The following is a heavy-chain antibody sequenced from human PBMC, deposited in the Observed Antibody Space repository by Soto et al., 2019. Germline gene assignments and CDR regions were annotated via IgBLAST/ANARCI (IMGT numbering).Heavy chain of an antibody. D-gene: IGHD2-2*03. J-gene: IGHJ6*02. Sequence: GESLKISCKGSGYSFTSYWISWVRQMPGKGLKWMGRIDPSDSYTNYSPSFQGHVTISADKSISTAYLQWSSLKASDTAMYYCASLDIVVVPAAMGPNGMDVWGQGTTVTVSS. CDR2: IDPSDSYT. CDR3: ASLDIVVVPAAMGPNGMDV. V-gene: IGHV5-10-1*01. CDR1: GYSFTSYW.